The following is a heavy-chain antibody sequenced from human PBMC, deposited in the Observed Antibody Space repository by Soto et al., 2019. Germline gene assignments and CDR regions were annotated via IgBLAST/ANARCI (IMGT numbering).Heavy chain of an antibody. CDR2: IWYDGSNK. D-gene: IGHD3-22*01. CDR1: GFTFSSYG. CDR3: ARASMIVVDNWFDP. V-gene: IGHV3-33*01. J-gene: IGHJ5*02. Sequence: PGGSLRLSCAASGFTFSSYGMHWVRQAPGKGLEWVAVIWYDGSNKYYADSVKGRFTISRDNSKNTLYLQMNSLRAEDTAVYYCARASMIVVDNWFDPWGQGTLVTVSS.